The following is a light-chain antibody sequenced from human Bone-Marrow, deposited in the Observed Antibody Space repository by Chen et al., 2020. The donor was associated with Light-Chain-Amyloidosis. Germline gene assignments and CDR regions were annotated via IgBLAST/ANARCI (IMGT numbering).Light chain of an antibody. CDR3: SAYTITNTLV. Sequence: QSALTQPASVSGSPGQSVTISCTGTSSDVGGDNHVSWNQQHPDKAPKLMSYDVTNRPSWVPDRFSGSKSDNTASLTISGLQTEDEADYFCSAYTITNTLVFGSGTRVTVL. J-gene: IGLJ1*01. CDR1: SSDVGGDNH. V-gene: IGLV2-14*01. CDR2: DVT.